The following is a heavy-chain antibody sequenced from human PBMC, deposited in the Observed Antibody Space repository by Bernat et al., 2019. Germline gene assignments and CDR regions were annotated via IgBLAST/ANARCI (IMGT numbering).Heavy chain of an antibody. J-gene: IGHJ6*03. CDR1: GGTFSSYT. CDR2: IIPILGIA. CDR3: ARDIHSKDYYGSGSYGLGCRYYYMDV. Sequence: QVQLVQSGAEVKKPGSSVKVSCKASGGTFSSYTISWVRQAPGQGLEWMGRIIPILGIANYAQKFQGRVTMTADKSTSTAYMELSSLRSEDTAVYYCARDIHSKDYYGSGSYGLGCRYYYMDVWGQGTTVTVSS. D-gene: IGHD3-10*01. V-gene: IGHV1-69*08.